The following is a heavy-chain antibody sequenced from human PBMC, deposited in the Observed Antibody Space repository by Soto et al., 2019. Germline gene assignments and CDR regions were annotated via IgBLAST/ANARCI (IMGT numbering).Heavy chain of an antibody. D-gene: IGHD1-26*01. J-gene: IGHJ4*02. CDR2: MNPNTGNT. CDR1: GYTFTSSD. V-gene: IGHV1-8*01. CDR3: ATGRIVGAAFDY. Sequence: QVQLVQSGAEVKKSGASVKVSCKASGYTFTSSDINWVRQATGQGLEWMGWMNPNTGNTGYTQRFQGRVTMTRNISITTAYLELSSLRSDDTAVYYCATGRIVGAAFDYWSQGTLVTVSS.